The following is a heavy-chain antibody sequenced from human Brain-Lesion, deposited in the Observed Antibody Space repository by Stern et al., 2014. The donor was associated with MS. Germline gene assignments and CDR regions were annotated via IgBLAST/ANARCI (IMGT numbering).Heavy chain of an antibody. J-gene: IGHJ5*02. CDR2: IYYSGKT. V-gene: IGHV4-39*02. CDR1: GGSVSSTSYA. D-gene: IGHD2-15*01. Sequence: VQLVESGPGLVKPSETLSLTCTVAGGSVSSTSYAWAWIRQPPGKGLEWIGTIYYSGKTSYSPSLKCRLPISLDTSKNHFSLQLRSVTAADTAVYYCAGEEDIRYCSGGSCTGNWFDPWGQGTLVTVSS. CDR3: AGEEDIRYCSGGSCTGNWFDP.